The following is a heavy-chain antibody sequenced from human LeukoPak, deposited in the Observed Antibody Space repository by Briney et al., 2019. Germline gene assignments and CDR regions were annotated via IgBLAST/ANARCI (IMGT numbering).Heavy chain of an antibody. CDR2: ISTSSSII. CDR3: TTDLFIRRYYYGVDV. CDR1: GFTFSSYS. V-gene: IGHV3-48*02. D-gene: IGHD5-24*01. Sequence: PGGSLRLSCAASGFTFSSYSMNWVRQAPGTGLEWVSYISTSSSIIHYADSVRGRFTISRDNAKNSLYLQMSSLRDEDTAVYYCTTDLFIRRYYYGVDVWGQGTTVTVSS. J-gene: IGHJ6*02.